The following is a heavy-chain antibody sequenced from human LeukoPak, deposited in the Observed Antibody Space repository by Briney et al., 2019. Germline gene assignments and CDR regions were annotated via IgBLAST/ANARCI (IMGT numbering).Heavy chain of an antibody. Sequence: GGSLRLSCAASGFTFSSYGMHWVRQAPGKGLEWVAVISYDGSNKYYADSVKGRFTISRDNSKNTLYLQMNSLRAEDTAVYYCAKELRFLGTRYYYGMDVWGQGTTVTVSS. CDR3: AKELRFLGTRYYYGMDV. CDR1: GFTFSSYG. CDR2: ISYDGSNK. V-gene: IGHV3-30*18. D-gene: IGHD3-3*01. J-gene: IGHJ6*02.